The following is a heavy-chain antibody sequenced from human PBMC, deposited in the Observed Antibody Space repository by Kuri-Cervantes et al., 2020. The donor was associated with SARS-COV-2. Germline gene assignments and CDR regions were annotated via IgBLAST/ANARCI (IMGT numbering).Heavy chain of an antibody. CDR1: DDSISSSNW. Sequence: GSLRLSCAVSDDSISSSNWWSWVRQPPGKGLEWIGEIYHSGSTYYNPSLKSRVIISVDKSKNQFSLKLSSVTAADTAVYYCASRYCSGGSCYGGPYYFDYWGQGTLVTVSS. CDR3: ASRYCSGGSCYGGPYYFDY. V-gene: IGHV4-4*02. D-gene: IGHD2-15*01. J-gene: IGHJ4*02. CDR2: IYHSGST.